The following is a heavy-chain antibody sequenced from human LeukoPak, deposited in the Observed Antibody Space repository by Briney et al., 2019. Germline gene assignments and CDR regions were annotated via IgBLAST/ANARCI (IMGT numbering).Heavy chain of an antibody. CDR1: GFTLSSYW. Sequence: PGRCLSLSCAVSGFTLSSYWMRWVSQAPGRVRGWVANIQLDGREKFYVDCVKGRFTISRDNAKNSLYLQMNSLRAEDTAVYYCARDTFIAAAGSDYWGQGTLVTVSS. CDR2: IQLDGREK. D-gene: IGHD6-13*01. V-gene: IGHV3-7*01. J-gene: IGHJ4*02. CDR3: ARDTFIAAAGSDY.